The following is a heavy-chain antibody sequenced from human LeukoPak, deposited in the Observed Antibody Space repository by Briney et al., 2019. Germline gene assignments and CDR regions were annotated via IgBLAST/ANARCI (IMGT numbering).Heavy chain of an antibody. D-gene: IGHD3-10*01. CDR1: GFTFSSYA. V-gene: IGHV3-23*01. CDR3: ANPIRGVINDY. CDR2: ISGSGDST. J-gene: IGHJ4*02. Sequence: AGGSLRLSCAASGFTFSSYAMSWVRQAPGKGLEWVSAISGSGDSTYYADSVKGRFTISRDNSKNTLYLQMNSLRAEDTAVYYCANPIRGVINDYWGQGTLVTVSS.